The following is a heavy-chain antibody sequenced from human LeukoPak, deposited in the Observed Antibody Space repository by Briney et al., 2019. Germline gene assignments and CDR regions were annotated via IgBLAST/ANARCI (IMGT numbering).Heavy chain of an antibody. V-gene: IGHV1-69*04. D-gene: IGHD3-22*01. J-gene: IGHJ4*02. CDR2: IIPLLDRT. Sequence: GASVKVSCKASGGTFSSYVISWVRQAPGQGLEWMGRIIPLLDRTDYAQKFQGRVTITADKSTTTAYMELNSLRSEDTAIYYCARDTTYYDSSGRSYWGQGTLVTVSS. CDR1: GGTFSSYV. CDR3: ARDTTYYDSSGRSY.